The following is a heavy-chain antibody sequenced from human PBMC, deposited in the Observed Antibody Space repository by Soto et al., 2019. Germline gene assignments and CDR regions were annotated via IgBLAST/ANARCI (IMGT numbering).Heavy chain of an antibody. Sequence: QVQLVQSGAEVKKPGASVKISCEASGYSFTSQYVHWVRQAPGQGLEWMGIINPNGGSTTYAQKCQGRAPRARGTSTSTVYRGLSSLTSEDTAVFYCAREQWLRPGGGGTEPLDIWGQGTMVTVAS. CDR3: AREQWLRPGGGGTEPLDI. CDR1: GYSFTSQY. CDR2: INPNGGST. J-gene: IGHJ3*02. D-gene: IGHD5-12*01. V-gene: IGHV1-46*01.